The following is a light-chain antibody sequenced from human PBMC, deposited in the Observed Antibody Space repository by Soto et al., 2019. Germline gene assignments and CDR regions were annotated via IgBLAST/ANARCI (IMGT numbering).Light chain of an antibody. CDR3: QQYSSPPRT. V-gene: IGKV3-20*01. Sequence: EIVLTQSPGSLSLSPGERATLSCRASQSVSSYLAWYQQKPGQAPRLLIYGASSRATGFPDRFSGSGSGTVFSLTISRLEPEYSAVYYCQQYSSPPRTFGQGTKVEIK. CDR2: GAS. CDR1: QSVSSY. J-gene: IGKJ1*01.